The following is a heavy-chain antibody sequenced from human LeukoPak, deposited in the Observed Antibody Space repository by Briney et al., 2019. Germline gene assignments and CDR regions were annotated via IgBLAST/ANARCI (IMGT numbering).Heavy chain of an antibody. CDR1: GFTFSSYA. Sequence: GGSLRLSCAASGFTFSSYAMHWVRQAPGKGLEWVAVISYDGSNKYYADSVKGRFTISRDNSKNTLYLQMNSLRAEDTAVYYCARGRAYCSSTSCLIRYFNYWGQGTLVTVSS. V-gene: IGHV3-30*04. CDR2: ISYDGSNK. CDR3: ARGRAYCSSTSCLIRYFNY. J-gene: IGHJ4*02. D-gene: IGHD2-2*01.